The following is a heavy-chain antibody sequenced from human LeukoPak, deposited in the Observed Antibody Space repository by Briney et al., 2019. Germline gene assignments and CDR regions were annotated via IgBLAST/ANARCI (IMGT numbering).Heavy chain of an antibody. CDR1: DGSISSYY. J-gene: IGHJ4*02. CDR2: IYYSGPT. V-gene: IGHV4-59*01. CDR3: AIVIAVAGHYYFDY. Sequence: SETLSLTCSVSDGSISSYYWSWIQQPPGKGLEWIGYIYYSGPTNYNPYLNSRVTMSVDTSKNQFSLKLSSVTAADTAVYYCAIVIAVAGHYYFDYWGQGILVTVSS. D-gene: IGHD6-19*01.